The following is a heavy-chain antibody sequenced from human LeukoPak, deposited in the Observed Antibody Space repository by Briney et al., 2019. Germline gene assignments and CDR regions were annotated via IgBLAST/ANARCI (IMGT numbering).Heavy chain of an antibody. CDR1: GFTFNNAW. CDR2: IKEDGSEK. V-gene: IGHV3-7*01. Sequence: GGSLRLSCAVSGFTFNNAWMSWVRQAPGKGLEWVANIKEDGSEKYYVDSVKGRFTISRDNAKNSLYLQMNSLRVEDTAVYYCARDIRYSGFGPDYWGQGTLVTVSS. D-gene: IGHD1-26*01. J-gene: IGHJ4*02. CDR3: ARDIRYSGFGPDY.